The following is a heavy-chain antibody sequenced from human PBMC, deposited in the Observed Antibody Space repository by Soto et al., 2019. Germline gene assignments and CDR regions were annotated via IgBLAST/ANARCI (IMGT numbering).Heavy chain of an antibody. CDR3: DHHRGYGVLDAFDI. Sequence: GGSLRLSCAASGFTFSTYAMNWVRQAPGKGLEGVSAITSSGIAAWYADSVKGRFTISRDNSINTLYLQMNSLRTEDTAVYYCDHHRGYGVLDAFDIWGQGTMVTVSS. D-gene: IGHD4-17*01. J-gene: IGHJ3*02. CDR2: ITSSGIAA. CDR1: GFTFSTYA. V-gene: IGHV3-23*01.